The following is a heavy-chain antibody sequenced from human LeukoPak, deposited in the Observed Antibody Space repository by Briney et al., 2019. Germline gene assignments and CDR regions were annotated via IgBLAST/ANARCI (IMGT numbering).Heavy chain of an antibody. CDR2: IYYNGST. J-gene: IGHJ5*02. CDR3: ARGDVVVPAAILHPRPLFDP. D-gene: IGHD2-2*01. Sequence: PSETLSLTCTVSGGSISSSSYYWGWIRQPPGKGLEWIGSIYYNGSTYYNPSLKSRVTISVDTSKNQFSLKLSSVTAADTAVYYCARGDVVVPAAILHPRPLFDPWGQGTLVTVSS. V-gene: IGHV4-39*01. CDR1: GGSISSSSYY.